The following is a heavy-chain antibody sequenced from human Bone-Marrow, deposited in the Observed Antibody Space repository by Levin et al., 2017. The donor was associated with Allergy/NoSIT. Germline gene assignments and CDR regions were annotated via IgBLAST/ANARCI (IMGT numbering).Heavy chain of an antibody. D-gene: IGHD6-19*01. CDR1: GFTFSGHW. V-gene: IGHV3-74*01. Sequence: GGSLRLSCAASGFTFSGHWMYWVRQAPGKGLVWVSRINTDGSSTSYADSVKGRFTISRDNAKNTLYLQMNSLAVEDTAVYYCVRDSSGSYWGQGTLVTVSS. CDR3: VRDSSGSY. J-gene: IGHJ4*02. CDR2: INTDGSST.